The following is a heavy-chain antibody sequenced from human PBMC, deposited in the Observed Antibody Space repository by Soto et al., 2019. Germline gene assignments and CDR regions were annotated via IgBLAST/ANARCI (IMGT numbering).Heavy chain of an antibody. V-gene: IGHV4-59*01. CDR2: IYYSGSS. J-gene: IGHJ4*02. Sequence: ETLSLTCPVSGGSIGGYYWGWIRQPPGKGLDWIVYIYYSGSSKYNPSLKSRVDMSADTSKNQLSLKLRSVTAAETAVYDRARVRERWQYIDWFYHFEQLGQGTLVTV. CDR3: ARVRERWQYIDWFYHFEQ. D-gene: IGHD3-9*01. CDR1: GGSIGGYY.